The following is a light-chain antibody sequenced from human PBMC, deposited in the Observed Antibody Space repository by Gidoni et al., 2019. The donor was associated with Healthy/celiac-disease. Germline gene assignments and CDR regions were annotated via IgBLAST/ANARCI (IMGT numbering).Light chain of an antibody. V-gene: IGLV2-14*01. CDR2: DVS. Sequence: QSALNQTASVSGSQGQSIPHSCTGANSDVGLYNYVPWYQQHPGKAPQLMIYDVSLRPSVVSARFSRSKSGNTASLTISVLPAADDADYYCNSYTTRNTPHVVFGVGSKLTVL. CDR3: NSYTTRNTPHVV. CDR1: NSDVGLYNY. J-gene: IGLJ2*01.